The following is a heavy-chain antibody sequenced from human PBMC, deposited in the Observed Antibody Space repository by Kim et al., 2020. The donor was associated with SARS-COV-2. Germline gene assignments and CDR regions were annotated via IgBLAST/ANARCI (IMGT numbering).Heavy chain of an antibody. CDR3: AADGVTGTSSHWYFDL. J-gene: IGHJ2*01. V-gene: IGHV1-58*02. CDR1: GFTFTSSA. Sequence: SVKVSCKASGFTFTSSAMQWVRQARGQRLEWIGWIVVGSGNTNYAQKFQERVTITRDMSTSTAYMELSSLRSEDTAVYYCAADGVTGTSSHWYFDLWGRGTLVTVSS. D-gene: IGHD1-7*01. CDR2: IVVGSGNT.